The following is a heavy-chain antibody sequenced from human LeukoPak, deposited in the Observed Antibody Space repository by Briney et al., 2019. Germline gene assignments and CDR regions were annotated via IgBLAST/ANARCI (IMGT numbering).Heavy chain of an antibody. D-gene: IGHD5-12*01. V-gene: IGHV4-34*01. CDR1: GGSFSGYY. Sequence: SETLSLTCAVYGGSFSGYYWSWIRQPPGKGLEWIGEINHSGSTNYNPSLKSRVTILVDTSKNQFSLKLSSVTAADTAVYYCARGPFGDSGYSYYYYYMDVWGKGTTVTVSS. CDR2: INHSGST. CDR3: ARGPFGDSGYSYYYYYMDV. J-gene: IGHJ6*03.